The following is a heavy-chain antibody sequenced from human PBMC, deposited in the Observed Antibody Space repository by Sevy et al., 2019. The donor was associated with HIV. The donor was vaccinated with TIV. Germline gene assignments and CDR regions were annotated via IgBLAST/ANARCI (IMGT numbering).Heavy chain of an antibody. J-gene: IGHJ4*02. D-gene: IGHD3-10*01. CDR3: TRHRDHGSGINYKAGFDA. V-gene: IGHV3-73*01. CDR2: VRTKPNGYAT. CDR1: GFIFSGSA. Sequence: GGSLRLSCAASGFIFSGSAMHWVRQASGKGLEWIGHVRTKPNGYATASAASVEGRFTISRDDLKNTAYLHMNSLKTEDTAIYYCTRHRDHGSGINYKAGFDAWGQGTLVTVSS.